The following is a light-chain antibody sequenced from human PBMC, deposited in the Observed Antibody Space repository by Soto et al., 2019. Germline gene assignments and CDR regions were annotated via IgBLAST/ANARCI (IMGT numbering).Light chain of an antibody. CDR2: TAS. CDR1: QTISSW. J-gene: IGKJ1*01. CDR3: QQYNSYSEA. V-gene: IGKV1-5*03. Sequence: DIQITQSPSTLSGDVGDRVTITCRASQTISSWLAWYQQKPGKAHTLLIYTASTLKSGVTSRFSGSGSGTEFTLPISSLQPDDFATYYCQQYNSYSEAFGQGTKVDI.